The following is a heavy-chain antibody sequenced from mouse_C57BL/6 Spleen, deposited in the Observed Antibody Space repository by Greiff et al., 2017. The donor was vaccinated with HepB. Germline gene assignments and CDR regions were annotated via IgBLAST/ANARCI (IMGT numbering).Heavy chain of an antibody. CDR2: ISSGSSTI. D-gene: IGHD2-5*01. V-gene: IGHV5-17*01. CDR3: ARNSKEYYYAMDY. J-gene: IGHJ4*01. Sequence: EVKLMESGGGLVKPGGSLKLSCAASGFTFSDYGMHWVRQAPEKGLEWVAYISSGSSTIYYADTVKGRFTISRANAKNTLFLQMTSLRSEDTAMYYCARNSKEYYYAMDYWGQGTSVTVSS. CDR1: GFTFSDYG.